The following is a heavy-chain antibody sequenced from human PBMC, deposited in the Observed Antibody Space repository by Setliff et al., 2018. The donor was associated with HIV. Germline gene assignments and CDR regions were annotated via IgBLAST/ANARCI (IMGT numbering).Heavy chain of an antibody. D-gene: IGHD4-17*01. CDR1: GYTFTSYG. CDR3: ARTDYGGNSGGNYFDY. Sequence: ASVKVSCKASGYTFTSYGISWVRQAPGQGLEWMGWISPYNGNTKYAQKLQGRVTMTTDTSTSTAYMEVRSLRSDDTAVYYCARTDYGGNSGGNYFDYWGQGSLVTVSS. V-gene: IGHV1-18*01. J-gene: IGHJ4*02. CDR2: ISPYNGNT.